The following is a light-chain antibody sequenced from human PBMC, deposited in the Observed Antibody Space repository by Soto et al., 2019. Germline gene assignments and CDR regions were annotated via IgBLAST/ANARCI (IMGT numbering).Light chain of an antibody. CDR3: QQYNNWSS. J-gene: IGKJ4*01. Sequence: EIVMPQSPATLSVSPGERATLSCRASQSVSSNLAWYQHKPGQAPRLLIYGASTRATGIPARFSGRGSGTEFTLTISSVQSEDFAVYYCQQYNNWSSFGGGTKVEIK. CDR2: GAS. CDR1: QSVSSN. V-gene: IGKV3-15*01.